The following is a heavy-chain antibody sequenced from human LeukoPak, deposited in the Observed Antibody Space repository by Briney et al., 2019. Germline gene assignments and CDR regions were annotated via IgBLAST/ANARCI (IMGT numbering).Heavy chain of an antibody. Sequence: PGGSLRLSCAASGFTFDDYAMHWVRQAPGKGLEWVSGISWNSGSIGYADSVKSRFTISRDNAKNSLYLQMNSLRAEDTALYYCAKEEGGVVGAFDIWGQGTMVTVSS. V-gene: IGHV3-9*01. CDR1: GFTFDDYA. J-gene: IGHJ3*02. CDR2: ISWNSGSI. D-gene: IGHD3-16*02. CDR3: AKEEGGVVGAFDI.